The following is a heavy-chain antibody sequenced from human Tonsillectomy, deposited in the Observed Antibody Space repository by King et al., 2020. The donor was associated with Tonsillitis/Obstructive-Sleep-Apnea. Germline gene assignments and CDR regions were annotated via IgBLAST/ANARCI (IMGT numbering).Heavy chain of an antibody. CDR3: AKEGGSCSSITSNYFDC. Sequence: VQLVEAGGGVVQPGRSLRLSCAASGFTFSSYGMHWVRQAPGQVLEWVSVISYDGSNKYYADSVKGRFTISRDNSKNKLYLQMNSLRAEDTAVYYCAKEGGSCSSITSNYFDCWGQRTLVTVSS. D-gene: IGHD2-2*01. V-gene: IGHV3-30*18. CDR1: GFTFSSYG. J-gene: IGHJ4*02. CDR2: ISYDGSNK.